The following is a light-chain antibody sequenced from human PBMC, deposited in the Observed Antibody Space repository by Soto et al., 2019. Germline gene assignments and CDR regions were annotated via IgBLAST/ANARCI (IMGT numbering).Light chain of an antibody. CDR2: GAS. CDR1: QSVSSSF. CDR3: QQFGSSPWT. V-gene: IGKV3-20*01. J-gene: IGKJ1*01. Sequence: EIVLTQSPGTLSLSPGERATLSCRDSQSVSSSFLVWYQQKAGQAPRLLIYGASSRATGVPDRFSGSWSGTDFTLTISRLEPEDSAVYYCQQFGSSPWTFGQGTKVAIK.